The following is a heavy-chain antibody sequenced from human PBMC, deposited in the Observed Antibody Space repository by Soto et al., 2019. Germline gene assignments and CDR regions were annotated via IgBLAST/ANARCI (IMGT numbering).Heavy chain of an antibody. Sequence: QVQLVESGGGVVQPGRSLRLSCAASGFTFSSYAMHWVRQAPGKGLEWVAVISYDGSNKYYADSVKGRFTISRDNSKNTLYLQMNSLSAEDTAVYYCARENDDSSGYYAASFDYWGQGTLVTVSS. J-gene: IGHJ4*02. CDR1: GFTFSSYA. CDR2: ISYDGSNK. D-gene: IGHD3-22*01. V-gene: IGHV3-30-3*01. CDR3: ARENDDSSGYYAASFDY.